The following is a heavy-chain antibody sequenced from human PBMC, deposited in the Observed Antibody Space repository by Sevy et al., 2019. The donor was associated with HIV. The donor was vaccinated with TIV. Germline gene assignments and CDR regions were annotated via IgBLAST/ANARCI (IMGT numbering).Heavy chain of an antibody. J-gene: IGHJ4*02. CDR1: GFAFSRYG. V-gene: IGHV3-33*01. CDR3: ARVPLYYSHRDSYHLKYYFDY. D-gene: IGHD3-10*01. CDR2: IWHDGNYK. Sequence: GGSLRLSCGASGFAFSRYGMHWVRQAPGKGLEWVAVIWHDGNYKYYADSVKGRFTISRDNSKNTLYLQMNSLRGDDSAVYFCARVPLYYSHRDSYHLKYYFDYWGQGTQVTVSS.